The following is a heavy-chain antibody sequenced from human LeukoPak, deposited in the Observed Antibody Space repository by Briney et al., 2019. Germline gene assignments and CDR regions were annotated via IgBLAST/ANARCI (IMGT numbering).Heavy chain of an antibody. Sequence: ASVKVSCKASGYTFTGYYMHWVRQAPGQGLEWMGWINPNSGGTNYAQKFQGRVTMTRDTSISTAYMELSRLRSDDTAVYYCARDRGDSSGYYYPTFDYWGQGTLVTVSS. D-gene: IGHD3-22*01. J-gene: IGHJ4*02. CDR3: ARDRGDSSGYYYPTFDY. CDR1: GYTFTGYY. CDR2: INPNSGGT. V-gene: IGHV1-2*02.